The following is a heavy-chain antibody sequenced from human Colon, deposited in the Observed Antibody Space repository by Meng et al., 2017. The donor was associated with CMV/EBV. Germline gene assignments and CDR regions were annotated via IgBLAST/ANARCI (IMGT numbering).Heavy chain of an antibody. Sequence: GQRVQSGAEVEKPGASVKVSCKASGYTFTNYGISWVRQAPGQGLEWMGWISAYTGNTYYAQKFQGRVTMTTDTSTSTAYMELRSLRSDDTAVYYCVRESQSGSYIYLQHWGQGTLVTVSS. CDR2: ISAYTGNT. D-gene: IGHD1-26*01. CDR1: GYTFTNYG. J-gene: IGHJ1*01. CDR3: VRESQSGSYIYLQH. V-gene: IGHV1-18*01.